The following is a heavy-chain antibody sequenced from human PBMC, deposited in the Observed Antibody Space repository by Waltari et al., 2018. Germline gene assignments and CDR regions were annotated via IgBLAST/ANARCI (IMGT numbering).Heavy chain of an antibody. CDR2: FYSSEYI. V-gene: IGHV4-61*02. CDR1: GDSITSNSFY. CDR3: AREVTKVELGRRLPHFFDS. J-gene: IGHJ4*02. D-gene: IGHD7-27*01. Sequence: QVQLQESGPGLVKPSQTLSLTCTVSGDSITSNSFYWNWVRQHAGKGLEWIGRFYSSEYINYNPSLKSRVTISRDTSKKQFFLKLTSVTAADTAFYYCAREVTKVELGRRLPHFFDSWGQGTLVTVSS.